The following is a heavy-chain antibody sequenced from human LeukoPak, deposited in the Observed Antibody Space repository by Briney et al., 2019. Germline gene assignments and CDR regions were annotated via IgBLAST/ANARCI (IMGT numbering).Heavy chain of an antibody. Sequence: GSLRLSCAASGFTFSSSGMHWVRQAPGKGLEWVAVISYDGSNKYYADSVKGRFTFSRDNSKNTLYLQMNSLRAEDTAVYYCAKDYCSNSVCHSLDYWGQGTLVTVSS. CDR2: ISYDGSNK. J-gene: IGHJ4*02. CDR1: GFTFSSSG. D-gene: IGHD2-8*01. CDR3: AKDYCSNSVCHSLDY. V-gene: IGHV3-30*18.